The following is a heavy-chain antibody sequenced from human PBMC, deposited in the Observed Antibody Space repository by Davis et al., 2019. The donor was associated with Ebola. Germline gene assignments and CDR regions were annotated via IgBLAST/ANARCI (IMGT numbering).Heavy chain of an antibody. J-gene: IGHJ2*01. CDR2: IYPGDSDT. CDR3: ARRVTRSYWYFDL. V-gene: IGHV5-51*01. CDR1: GYRFTSYW. D-gene: IGHD4-11*01. Sequence: GESLKISCKGSGYRFTSYWIAWVRQMPGKGLEWMGIIYPGDSDTRYSPSFQGQVTISADKSISTAYLQWSSLKASDTAMYYCARRVTRSYWYFDLWGRGTLVTVSS.